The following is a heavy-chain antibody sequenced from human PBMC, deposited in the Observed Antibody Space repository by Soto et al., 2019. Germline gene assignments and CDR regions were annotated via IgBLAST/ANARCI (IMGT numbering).Heavy chain of an antibody. CDR2: IWYDGSQQ. V-gene: IGHV3-33*01. CDR3: ARAGISIVGASTFYYGMDV. J-gene: IGHJ6*02. Sequence: GGSLRLSSAASGFTFSSCAMHWVRQAPGKGLEWLAVIWYDGSQQYYGDSLKGRFTISRDNSKNTLYLQMNSLRAEDTATYYCARAGISIVGASTFYYGMDVWGQGTTVTVSS. CDR1: GFTFSSCA. D-gene: IGHD1-26*01.